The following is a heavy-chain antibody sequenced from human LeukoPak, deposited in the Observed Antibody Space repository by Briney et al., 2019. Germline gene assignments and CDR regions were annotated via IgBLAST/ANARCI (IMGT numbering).Heavy chain of an antibody. J-gene: IGHJ4*02. D-gene: IGHD2-2*01. CDR3: ARDYHGLDY. CDR2: TWYDGNNK. V-gene: IGHV3-33*01. CDR1: GFTFRNFG. Sequence: GGSLRLSCAASGFTFRNFGMHWVRQAPGKGLEWVAVTWYDGNNKYYADSVKGRFTISRDNSKNTLYLQMKSLRAEDTAVYYCARDYHGLDYWGQGTLVTVSS.